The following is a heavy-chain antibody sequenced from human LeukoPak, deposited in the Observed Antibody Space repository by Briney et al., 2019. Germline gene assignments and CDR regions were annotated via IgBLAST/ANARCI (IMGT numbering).Heavy chain of an antibody. CDR3: ARGLEHGDHYY. D-gene: IGHD4-17*01. Sequence: SQTLSLTCTVSGGSISSGGYYWSWIRQPPGKGLEWIGYIYHSGSTYYNPSLKSRVTISVDRSKNQFSLKLRSVTAADTAVYYCARGLEHGDHYYWGQGTLVTVSS. V-gene: IGHV4-30-2*01. CDR2: IYHSGST. J-gene: IGHJ4*02. CDR1: GGSISSGGYY.